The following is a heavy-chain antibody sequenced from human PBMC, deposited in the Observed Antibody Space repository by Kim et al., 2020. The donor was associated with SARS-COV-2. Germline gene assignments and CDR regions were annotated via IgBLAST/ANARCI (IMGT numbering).Heavy chain of an antibody. J-gene: IGHJ6*02. CDR1: GGTFSSYA. D-gene: IGHD4-17*01. V-gene: IGHV1-69*13. Sequence: SVKVSCKASGGTFSSYAISWVRQAPGQGLEWMGGIIPIFGTANYAQKFQGRVTITADESTSTAYMELSSLRSEDTAVYYCARDPVERDSEDYGDYVAYYYYGMDVWGQGTTVTVSS. CDR2: IIPIFGTA. CDR3: ARDPVERDSEDYGDYVAYYYYGMDV.